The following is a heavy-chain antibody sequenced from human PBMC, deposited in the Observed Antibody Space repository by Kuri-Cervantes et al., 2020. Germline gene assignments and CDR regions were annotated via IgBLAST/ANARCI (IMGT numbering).Heavy chain of an antibody. CDR2: IKSKTDGGTT. J-gene: IGHJ4*02. CDR1: GFTFSNAW. CDR3: TTEYYDILTGYYNNY. D-gene: IGHD3-9*01. Sequence: ETLSLTCAASGFTFSNAWMSWVRQAPGKGLEWVGRIKSKTDGGTTDYAAPVKGRFTISRDDSKNTLYLQMNSLKTEDTAVYYCTTEYYDILTGYYNNYWGQGTLVTVSS. V-gene: IGHV3-15*01.